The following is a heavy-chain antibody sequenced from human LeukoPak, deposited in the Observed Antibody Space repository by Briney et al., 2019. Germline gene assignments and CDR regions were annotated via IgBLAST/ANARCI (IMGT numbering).Heavy chain of an antibody. J-gene: IGHJ5*02. D-gene: IGHD2-2*01. V-gene: IGHV4-30-2*01. Sequence: SETLSLTCAVSGDSISSGGYSCSCVRQPPGKGLEWIWYIYHRGSTYYNPSLKSRVTISVDGSKNQFSLKLSSVTAADTAVYYCARVQYCSSTSCYGGGWFDPWGQGTLVTVSS. CDR1: GDSISSGGYS. CDR3: ARVQYCSSTSCYGGGWFDP. CDR2: IYHRGST.